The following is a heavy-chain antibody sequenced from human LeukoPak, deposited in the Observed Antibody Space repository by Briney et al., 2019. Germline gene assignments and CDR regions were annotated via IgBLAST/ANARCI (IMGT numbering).Heavy chain of an antibody. CDR3: AKDQGGYSYGHQYYFDY. D-gene: IGHD5-18*01. J-gene: IGHJ4*02. V-gene: IGHV3-23*01. CDR1: GFTFSSYA. CDR2: ISGSGGST. Sequence: GGSLRLSCAASGFTFSSYAMSWVRQAPGKGLEWVSAISGSGGSTYYADSVKGRFTISRDNSKNTLYLQMNSLRAEDTAVCYCAKDQGGYSYGHQYYFDYWGQGTLVTVSS.